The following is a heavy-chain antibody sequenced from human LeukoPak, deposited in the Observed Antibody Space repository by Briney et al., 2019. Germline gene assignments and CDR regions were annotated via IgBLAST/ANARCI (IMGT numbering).Heavy chain of an antibody. V-gene: IGHV6-1*01. CDR2: IYYKSKWFN. Sequence: SQTLSLTCAISGDSVSSNSWNWIRQSPSRGLEWLGRIYYKSKWFNDYAESVKSRITINPDTSNNQFSLHLNSVTPEDTAVYYCARERSKWDRDYWGQGTLVTVSS. J-gene: IGHJ4*02. CDR1: GDSVSSNS. CDR3: ARERSKWDRDY. D-gene: IGHD1-26*01.